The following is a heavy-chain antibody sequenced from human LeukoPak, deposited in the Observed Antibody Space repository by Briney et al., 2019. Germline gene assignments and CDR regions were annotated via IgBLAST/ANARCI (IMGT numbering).Heavy chain of an antibody. CDR2: TKPDGSAE. D-gene: IGHD1-1*01. Sequence: GGSLRLSCAASGFTFRNYWMGWVRQAPGKGLEWVANTKPDGSAEYYADSVRGRFTTSRDNAKNSLYLQMSSLRAEDSAVYFCARRSLTTGGHALDVWGQGTLVTVSS. V-gene: IGHV3-7*03. CDR1: GFTFRNYW. CDR3: ARRSLTTGGHALDV. J-gene: IGHJ3*01.